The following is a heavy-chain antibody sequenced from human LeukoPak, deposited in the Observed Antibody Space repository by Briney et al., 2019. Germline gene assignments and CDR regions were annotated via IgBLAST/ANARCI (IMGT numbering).Heavy chain of an antibody. J-gene: IGHJ4*02. Sequence: ASVKVSCKASGYTFTSYYMHWVRQAPGQGLEWMGIINPSGGSTSYAQKFQGRVTMTRDTSISTAYMELSRLRSDDTAVYYCARGTQSPPVYWGQGTLVAVSS. V-gene: IGHV1-46*01. CDR3: ARGTQSPPVY. CDR1: GYTFTSYY. D-gene: IGHD1-14*01. CDR2: INPSGGST.